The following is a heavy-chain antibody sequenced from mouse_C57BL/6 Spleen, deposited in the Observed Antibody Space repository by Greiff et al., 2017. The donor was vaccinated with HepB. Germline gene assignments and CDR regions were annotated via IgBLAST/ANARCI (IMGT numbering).Heavy chain of an antibody. J-gene: IGHJ2*01. V-gene: IGHV5-4*01. Sequence: EVKLVESGGGLVKPGGSLKLSCAASGFTFSSYAMSWVRQTPEKRLEWVATISDGGSYTYYPDNVKGRFTISRDNAKNNLYLQMSHLKSEDTAMYYCARDNYGNLYYFDYWGQGTTLTVSS. CDR3: ARDNYGNLYYFDY. CDR1: GFTFSSYA. CDR2: ISDGGSYT. D-gene: IGHD2-1*01.